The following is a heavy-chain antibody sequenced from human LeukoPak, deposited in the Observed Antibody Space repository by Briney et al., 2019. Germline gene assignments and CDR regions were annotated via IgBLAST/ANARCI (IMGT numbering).Heavy chain of an antibody. Sequence: ASVKVSFKASGYTFTGSYMHWVRQAPGQGLEWMGWINPNSGGTNYAQEFQGRVTMTRDTSISTAYMELSRLRSDDTAVYYCARFKVGATVTTKPFDYWGQGTLVTVSS. J-gene: IGHJ4*02. V-gene: IGHV1-2*02. D-gene: IGHD4-11*01. CDR2: INPNSGGT. CDR1: GYTFTGSY. CDR3: ARFKVGATVTTKPFDY.